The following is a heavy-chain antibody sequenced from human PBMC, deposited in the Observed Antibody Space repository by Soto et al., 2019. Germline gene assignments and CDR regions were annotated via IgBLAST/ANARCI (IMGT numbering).Heavy chain of an antibody. J-gene: IGHJ2*01. CDR3: ARDHRVRFWYFDL. CDR1: GGSISSYY. Sequence: QVQLQESGPGLVKPSETLSLTCTVSGGSISSYYWNWIRQSPGKGLEWIGYISYSGNTNYNPSLRSRLPLLHDTSKHQLALQLSSVPAAETAVYYCARDHRVRFWYFDLWGRGNLGPVSS. CDR2: ISYSGNT. D-gene: IGHD3-10*01. V-gene: IGHV4-59*01.